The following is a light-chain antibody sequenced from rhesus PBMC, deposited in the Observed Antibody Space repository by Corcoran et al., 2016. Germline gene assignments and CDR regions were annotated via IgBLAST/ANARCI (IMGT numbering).Light chain of an antibody. CDR2: GAS. CDR1: QSVSTN. CDR3: QQDYTWPLT. V-gene: IGKV3-42*01. Sequence: EIVMTQSPATLSLSPGERATLSCRASQSVSTNLAWYQQKPGQAPKLLMHGASRRATGSPDRSRGSGAGTEFTLTISSLEPEDVGIYFCQQDYTWPLTFGGGTKVELK. J-gene: IGKJ4*01.